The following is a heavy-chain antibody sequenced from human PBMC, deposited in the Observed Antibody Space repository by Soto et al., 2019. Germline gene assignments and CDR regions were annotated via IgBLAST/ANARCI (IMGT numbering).Heavy chain of an antibody. Sequence: QVQLVQSGAEVREPGSSVKVSCMASGGTFSTSAMNWVRQAPGQGLEWVGGIIPVFGKATYAQNFEGRVTITADGSPTTAYMELSRRRSEGSAVSYGATQLTGDLVFWGQGTLVIVSS. D-gene: IGHD7-27*01. CDR2: IIPVFGKA. V-gene: IGHV1-69*12. J-gene: IGHJ4*02. CDR1: GGTFSTSA. CDR3: ATQLTGDLVF.